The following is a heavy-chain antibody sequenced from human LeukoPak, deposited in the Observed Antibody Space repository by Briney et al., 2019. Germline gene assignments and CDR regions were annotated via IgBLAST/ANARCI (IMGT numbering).Heavy chain of an antibody. Sequence: PSETLSLTCSVSGASITTTNFRWTWIRQSPGRGLEWIGYIHDRGSDKYNPALESRATLSVDTSKNQFSLELNSVTAADTAVYYCARYGLVEFRNAFQYWGQGLLVSVSS. CDR1: GASITTTNFR. CDR2: IHDRGSD. CDR3: ARYGLVEFRNAFQY. V-gene: IGHV4-61*01. D-gene: IGHD6-6*01. J-gene: IGHJ1*01.